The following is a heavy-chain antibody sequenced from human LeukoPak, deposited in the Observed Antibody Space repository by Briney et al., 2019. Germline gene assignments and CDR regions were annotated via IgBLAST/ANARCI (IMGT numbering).Heavy chain of an antibody. CDR1: GFSFGTYA. V-gene: IGHV3-23*01. CDR2: VSGSGGNT. J-gene: IGHJ4*02. CDR3: TKGGVVSAFGY. Sequence: GGSLRLPCAASGFSFGTYAMTWVRQAPGKGLECVSTVSGSGGNTYYTDSVKGRFTISRDNSKNTLFLQMSSLRAEDTALYYCTKGGVVSAFGYWGQGVLVTVSS. D-gene: IGHD3-22*01.